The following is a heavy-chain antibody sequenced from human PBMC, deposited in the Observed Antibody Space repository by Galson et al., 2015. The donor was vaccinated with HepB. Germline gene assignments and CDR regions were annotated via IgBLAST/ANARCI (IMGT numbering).Heavy chain of an antibody. J-gene: IGHJ4*02. Sequence: SVKVSCKASGYSFTNYGITWVQQAPGQGLEWMGWISPYDGNTNYAQNFQGRVTMTTDTSTTTAFMELRGLRSDDTAVYYCAREEGVAVGTDTLDFWGQGTRLTVSS. CDR3: AREEGVAVGTDTLDF. D-gene: IGHD6-13*01. V-gene: IGHV1-18*01. CDR2: ISPYDGNT. CDR1: GYSFTNYG.